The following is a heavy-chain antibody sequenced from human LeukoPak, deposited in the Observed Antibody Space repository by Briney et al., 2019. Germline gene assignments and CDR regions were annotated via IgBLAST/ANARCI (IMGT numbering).Heavy chain of an antibody. CDR2: INHSGST. V-gene: IGHV4-34*01. J-gene: IGHJ5*02. CDR3: ARTPINRRRRNCRWFDP. D-gene: IGHD1-1*01. CDR1: GGSFSGYY. Sequence: PSETLSLTCAVYGGSFSGYYWSWIRQPPGKGLEWIGEINHSGSTNYNPSLKSRVTISVDTSKNQFSLKLSSVTAADTAVYYCARTPINRRRRNCRWFDPWGQGTLVTVSS.